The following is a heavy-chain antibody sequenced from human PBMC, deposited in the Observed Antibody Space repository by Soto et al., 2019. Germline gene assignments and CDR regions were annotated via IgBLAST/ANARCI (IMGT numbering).Heavy chain of an antibody. CDR1: GGTFSSYA. CDR3: ARDRQWLVRPPPGDYYYGMDV. J-gene: IGHJ6*02. Sequence: QVQLVQSGAEVKKPGSSVKVSCKASGGTFSSYAISWVRQAPGQGLEWMGGIIPIFGTANYAQKFQGRVTITADESTSTAYMELSSLRSEDTAVYHCARDRQWLVRPPPGDYYYGMDVWGQGTTVTVSS. V-gene: IGHV1-69*01. D-gene: IGHD6-19*01. CDR2: IIPIFGTA.